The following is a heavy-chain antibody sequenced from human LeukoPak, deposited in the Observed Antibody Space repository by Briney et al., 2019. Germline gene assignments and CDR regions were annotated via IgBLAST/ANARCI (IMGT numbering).Heavy chain of an antibody. CDR3: ARGGRIAAAGRTFDY. V-gene: IGHV1-2*04. CDR1: GYTFTGYY. Sequence: ASVKVSCKASGYTFTGYYMHWVRQAPGQGLEWMGWINPNSGGTNYAQKFQGWVTMTRDTSISTAYMELSRLRSDDTAVYYCARGGRIAAAGRTFDYWGQGTLVTVSS. D-gene: IGHD6-13*01. J-gene: IGHJ4*02. CDR2: INPNSGGT.